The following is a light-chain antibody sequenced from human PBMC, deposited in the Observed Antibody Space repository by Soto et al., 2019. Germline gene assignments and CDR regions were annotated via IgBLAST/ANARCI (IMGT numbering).Light chain of an antibody. CDR1: QSVSSY. J-gene: IGKJ1*01. CDR3: QQRSNWPRT. CDR2: DAS. V-gene: IGKV3-11*01. Sequence: EIVLTQSPATLSLSPGERATLSCRASQSVSSYLAWSQQKPGQAPRLLIYDASNRATGIPARFSGSGSGTDFTLNISSLEPEDFAVYYCQQRSNWPRTFGQGTKVEIK.